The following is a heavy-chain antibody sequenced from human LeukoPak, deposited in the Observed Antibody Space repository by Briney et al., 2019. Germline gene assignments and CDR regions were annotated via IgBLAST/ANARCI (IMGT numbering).Heavy chain of an antibody. CDR1: GYTFTSYY. J-gene: IGHJ3*01. CDR2: INPSGGST. V-gene: IGHV1-46*01. CDR3: ARDGMVTADAFDV. D-gene: IGHD5-18*01. Sequence: ASVKVSCKASGYTFTSYYMHWVRQAPGQGLEWMGIINPSGGSTSYAQKFQGRVTMTRDTSTSTVYVELNSLRSEDTAVYYCARDGMVTADAFDVWGQGSMVTVSS.